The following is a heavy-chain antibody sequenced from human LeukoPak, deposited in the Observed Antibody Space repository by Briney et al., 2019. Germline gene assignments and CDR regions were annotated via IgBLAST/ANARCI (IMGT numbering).Heavy chain of an antibody. Sequence: PSETLSLTCAVYGGSFSGYYWSWIRQPPGKGLEWIGEINHSGSTNYNPSLKSRVTISVDTSKNQFSLKLSSVTAADTAVYYCARQVRPTRAHAFDIWGQGTMVTVSS. D-gene: IGHD4-11*01. CDR3: ARQVRPTRAHAFDI. J-gene: IGHJ3*02. CDR1: GGSFSGYY. V-gene: IGHV4-34*01. CDR2: INHSGST.